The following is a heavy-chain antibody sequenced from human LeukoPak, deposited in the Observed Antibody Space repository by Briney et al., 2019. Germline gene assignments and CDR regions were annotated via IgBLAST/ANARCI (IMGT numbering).Heavy chain of an antibody. CDR3: ARDHWTAVAFDY. D-gene: IGHD6-19*01. V-gene: IGHV3-21*01. CDR1: GFTFSSYS. J-gene: IGHJ4*02. Sequence: PGGSLRLSCAASGFTFSSYSMNWVRQAPGKGLEWVSSISSSSSYIYYADSVKGRFTISRGNAKNSLYLQMNSLRAEDTAVYYCARDHWTAVAFDYWGQGTLVTVSS. CDR2: ISSSSSYI.